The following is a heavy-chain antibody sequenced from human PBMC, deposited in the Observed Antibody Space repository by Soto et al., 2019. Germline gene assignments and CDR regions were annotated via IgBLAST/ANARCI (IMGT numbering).Heavy chain of an antibody. CDR2: IKPDGREK. V-gene: IGHV3-7*03. D-gene: IGHD2-8*01. Sequence: GGSLRLSCAASGFTFSSYWMSWVRQAPGKGLEWVANIKPDGREKYYVDSVKGRFTISRDKAKNSLYLQMNSLRAEDTAVYYCASSACSDDAFDIWGQGTMVTVSS. J-gene: IGHJ3*02. CDR1: GFTFSSYW. CDR3: ASSACSDDAFDI.